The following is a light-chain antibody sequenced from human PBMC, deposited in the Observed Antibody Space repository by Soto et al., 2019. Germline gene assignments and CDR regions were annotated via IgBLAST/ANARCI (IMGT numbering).Light chain of an antibody. CDR1: SSDIGAYNC. J-gene: IGLJ2*01. V-gene: IGLV2-14*03. Sequence: QSALTQPASLSGSPGQSITISCTGTSSDIGAYNCVSWYQQHPGKAPKLMLYDVNIRPSRVSNRFSGSKSGNTASLTISGLQAEDEADYYCTSWTTSTTMIFGGGTQLTVL. CDR3: TSWTTSTTMI. CDR2: DVN.